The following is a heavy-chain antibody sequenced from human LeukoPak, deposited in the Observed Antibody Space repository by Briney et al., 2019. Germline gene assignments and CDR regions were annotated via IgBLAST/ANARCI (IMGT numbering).Heavy chain of an antibody. CDR2: INPNSGGT. Sequence: ASVKVSCKASGYTFTGYYMHWVRQAPGHGLEWMGWINPNSGGTNYAQKFQGRVTMTRDTSISTAYMELSRLRSDDTAVYYCARQDSSGWSYFDYWGQGTLVTVSS. CDR3: ARQDSSGWSYFDY. D-gene: IGHD6-19*01. J-gene: IGHJ4*02. CDR1: GYTFTGYY. V-gene: IGHV1-2*02.